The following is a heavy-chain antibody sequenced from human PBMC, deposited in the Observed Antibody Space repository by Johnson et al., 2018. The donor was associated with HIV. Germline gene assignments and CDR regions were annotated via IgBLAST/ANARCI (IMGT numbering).Heavy chain of an antibody. D-gene: IGHD3-22*01. Sequence: QVQLVESGGGVVQPGRSPRLSCAASGFTFSRYGIHWVRQAPGKGLEWVAVISYDGSNKQYADSVKGRFTISRDNSKNTLYLQMNSLRAEDTAVYYCAKGRDSSGFGAFDIWGQGTMVTVSS. V-gene: IGHV3-30*18. CDR2: ISYDGSNK. CDR3: AKGRDSSGFGAFDI. J-gene: IGHJ3*02. CDR1: GFTFSRYG.